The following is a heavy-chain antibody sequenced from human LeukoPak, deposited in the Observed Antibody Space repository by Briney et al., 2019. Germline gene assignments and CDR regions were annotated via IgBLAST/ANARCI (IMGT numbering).Heavy chain of an antibody. J-gene: IGHJ6*03. D-gene: IGHD5-24*01. CDR1: GYTFTTYA. CDR2: INPDNGNT. CDR3: ARGDHWYFYYMDV. V-gene: IGHV1-3*03. Sequence: GASVKVSCKASGYTFTTYAIHWVRQAPGQRLEWMGWINPDNGNTKYSQDFQGRVTITRDTSASTAYMELSRLRSEDMVVYYCARGDHWYFYYMDVWGKGTTVTVSS.